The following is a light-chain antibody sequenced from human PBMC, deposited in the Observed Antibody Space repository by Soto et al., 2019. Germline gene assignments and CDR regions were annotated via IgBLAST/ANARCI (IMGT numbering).Light chain of an antibody. CDR3: QAWDSSTVVV. Sequence: SYELTQPPSVSGSPGQTASITCSGDNLGDKYACWYQQKPGQSPVLVIYQDSKRPSGIPERFSGSNSGNTATLTISGTQAIDEADYYCQAWDSSTVVVFGGGTKLTVL. CDR1: NLGDKY. CDR2: QDS. V-gene: IGLV3-1*01. J-gene: IGLJ2*01.